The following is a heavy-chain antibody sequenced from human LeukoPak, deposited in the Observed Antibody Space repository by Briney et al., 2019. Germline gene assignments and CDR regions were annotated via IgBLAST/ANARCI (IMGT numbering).Heavy chain of an antibody. CDR2: IIPILGIA. V-gene: IGHV1-69*04. Sequence: AASVKVSCKASGGTFSSYAISWVRQAPGQGLEWMERIIPILGIANYAQKFQGRVTITADKSTSTAYMELSSLRSEDTAVYYCARDDSSGYYRTEYFQHWGQGTLVTVSS. CDR3: ARDDSSGYYRTEYFQH. D-gene: IGHD3-22*01. CDR1: GGTFSSYA. J-gene: IGHJ1*01.